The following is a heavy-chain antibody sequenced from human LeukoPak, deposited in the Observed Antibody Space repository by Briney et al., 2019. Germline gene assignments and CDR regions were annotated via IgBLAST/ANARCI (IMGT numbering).Heavy chain of an antibody. CDR2: IYSGGST. D-gene: IGHD3-9*01. CDR1: GFTVSSNY. CDR3: AREPPYYNILTGPNGDY. V-gene: IGHV3-66*01. J-gene: IGHJ4*02. Sequence: SGGSLRLSCAASGFTVSSNYMSWVRQAPGKGLEWVSVIYSGGSTYYADSVKGRFTISRDNSKNTLYLQMNSLRAEDTAVYYCAREPPYYNILTGPNGDYWGQGTLVTVSS.